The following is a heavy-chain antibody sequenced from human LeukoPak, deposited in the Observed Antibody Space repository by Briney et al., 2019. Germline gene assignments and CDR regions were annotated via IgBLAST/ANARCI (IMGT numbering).Heavy chain of an antibody. V-gene: IGHV3-48*01. CDR3: ARRLAVTMVRGVIINPTNWFDP. Sequence: PGGALRLSCAASGFTFSSYGMNWVRQAPGKGLEWVSYISSSSTIYYADSVKGRFTISRDNAKNSLYLQMNSLRAEDTAVYYCARRLAVTMVRGVIINPTNWFDPWGQGTLVTVSS. CDR1: GFTFSSYG. J-gene: IGHJ5*02. D-gene: IGHD3-10*01. CDR2: ISSSSTI.